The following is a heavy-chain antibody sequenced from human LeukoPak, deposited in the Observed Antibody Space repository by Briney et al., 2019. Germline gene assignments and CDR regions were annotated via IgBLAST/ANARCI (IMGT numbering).Heavy chain of an antibody. V-gene: IGHV3-74*01. CDR3: ARAVYGDYVSLDY. J-gene: IGHJ4*02. CDR2: INGDGRNI. Sequence: GGSLRLSCVASGFTFSSYWMHWVRQDPRKGLVWVSRINGDGRNINYADSVRGRFTISRDNAKNTLYLQMNSLRAEDTAVYYCARAVYGDYVSLDYWGQGTLVTVSS. D-gene: IGHD4-17*01. CDR1: GFTFSSYW.